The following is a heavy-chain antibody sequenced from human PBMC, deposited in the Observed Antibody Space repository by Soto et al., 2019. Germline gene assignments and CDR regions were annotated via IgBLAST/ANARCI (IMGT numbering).Heavy chain of an antibody. CDR3: AKERLVFGSAYFDY. Sequence: QVQLVESGGGVVQPGRSLRLSCAASGFTFSSYGMHWVRQAPGKGLEWVAVISYDGSNKYYADSVKGRFTISRDNSKNTLYLQMNSLRAEDTAVYYCAKERLVFGSAYFDYWGQGTLVTVSS. V-gene: IGHV3-30*18. CDR2: ISYDGSNK. CDR1: GFTFSSYG. D-gene: IGHD6-19*01. J-gene: IGHJ4*02.